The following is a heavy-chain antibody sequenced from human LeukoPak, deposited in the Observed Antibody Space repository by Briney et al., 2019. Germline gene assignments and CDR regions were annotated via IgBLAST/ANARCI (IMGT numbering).Heavy chain of an antibody. CDR2: IYPGDSDT. Sequence: GAALKISCKGSGYSFTSYWIAWVRQMPRKGLEWMGIIYPGDSDTRYSPSFQGQVTISVDNSISTAYVQWSSLKASDTAMYYCARYWDSGTYCDYWGQGTQVTVSS. CDR3: ARYWDSGTYCDY. D-gene: IGHD1-26*01. V-gene: IGHV5-51*01. J-gene: IGHJ4*02. CDR1: GYSFTSYW.